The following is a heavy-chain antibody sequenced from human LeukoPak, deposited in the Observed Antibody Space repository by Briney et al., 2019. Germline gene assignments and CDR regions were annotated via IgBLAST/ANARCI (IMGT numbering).Heavy chain of an antibody. CDR1: GFTFSSYV. CDR2: ISYDGSNK. D-gene: IGHD3-22*01. J-gene: IGHJ4*02. CDR3: AKDPYYYDSSGYSSYYFDY. Sequence: PGGSLRLSCAASGFTFSSYVMHWVRQAPGKGLEWVAVISYDGSNKYYTDSVKGRFTISRDNSKNTLYLQMNSLRAEDTAVYHCAKDPYYYDSSGYSSYYFDYWGQGTLVTVSS. V-gene: IGHV3-30*18.